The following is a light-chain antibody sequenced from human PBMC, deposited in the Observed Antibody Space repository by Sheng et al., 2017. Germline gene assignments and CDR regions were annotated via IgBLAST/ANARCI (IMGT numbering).Light chain of an antibody. CDR3: QQSYSTPRT. J-gene: IGKJ1*01. CDR2: DAS. CDR1: PGISTW. Sequence: DIQMTQSPSSVSASIGDRVTITCRASPGISTWLAWYQQKPGTGPKLLIYDASSLRSGVPSRFSGSGSGTDFTLTISSLQPEDFATYYCQQSYSTPRTFGQGTKVE. V-gene: IGKV1-12*01.